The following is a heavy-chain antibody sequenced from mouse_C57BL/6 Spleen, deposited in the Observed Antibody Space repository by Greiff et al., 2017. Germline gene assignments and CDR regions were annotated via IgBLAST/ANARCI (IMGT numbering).Heavy chain of an antibody. CDR3: ARQITTVVAPYYYAMDY. V-gene: IGHV5-6*01. CDR1: GFTFRSYG. J-gene: IGHJ4*01. Sequence: EVQLVESWGYLVKPGGSLKLSCAASGFTFRSYGMSWVRQTPDKRLEWVATLSSGCSYTYYPARVNGRFTLSRENAKNTLYLKMSSLKSEDTAMYYWARQITTVVAPYYYAMDYWGQGTSVTVSS. D-gene: IGHD1-1*01. CDR2: LSSGCSYT.